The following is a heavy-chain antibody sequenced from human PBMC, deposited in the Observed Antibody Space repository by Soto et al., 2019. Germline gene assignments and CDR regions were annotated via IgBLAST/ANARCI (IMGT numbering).Heavy chain of an antibody. CDR2: IKQDGSEE. J-gene: IGHJ6*02. Sequence: EVQLVESGGGLVQPGGSLRLSCEDSGFTFSSYWMSWVRQAPVKGLEWVGNIKQDGSEENYVDSVKGRFTISRDNAKNSMYLQMNSLRAEDTAVYYCARIAASGRGWDVWGQGTTVVVSS. CDR1: GFTFSSYW. V-gene: IGHV3-7*01. D-gene: IGHD6-13*01. CDR3: ARIAASGRGWDV.